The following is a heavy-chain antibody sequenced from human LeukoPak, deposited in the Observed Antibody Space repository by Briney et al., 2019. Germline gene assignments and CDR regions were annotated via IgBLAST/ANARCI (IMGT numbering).Heavy chain of an antibody. Sequence: GESLKISCKGSGYSFNSYWIGWVRQMPGKGLEWMGIINPDDSDTRYSPSFQGQVTLSADKSVSTAYLQWSSLKASDTAMYYCARGFAGSATYSYYYYMDVWGKGTTVTVSS. D-gene: IGHD6-25*01. CDR3: ARGFAGSATYSYYYYMDV. V-gene: IGHV5-51*01. J-gene: IGHJ6*03. CDR2: INPDDSDT. CDR1: GYSFNSYW.